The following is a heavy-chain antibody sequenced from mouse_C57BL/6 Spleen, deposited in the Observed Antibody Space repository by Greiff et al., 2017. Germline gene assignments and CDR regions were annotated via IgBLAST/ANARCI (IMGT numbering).Heavy chain of an antibody. D-gene: IGHD3-3*01. CDR1: GYTFTSYW. CDR2: IDPADSDT. Sequence: QVQLQQSGAELVRPGSSVKLSCKASGYTFTSYWMHWVKQRPIQGLEWIGNIDPADSDTHYNAKFKGKATLTVDKSSSTAYLQLSSLTSEDSAVCYCARRGDLDYWGQGTTLTVSS. CDR3: ARRGDLDY. V-gene: IGHV1-52*01. J-gene: IGHJ2*01.